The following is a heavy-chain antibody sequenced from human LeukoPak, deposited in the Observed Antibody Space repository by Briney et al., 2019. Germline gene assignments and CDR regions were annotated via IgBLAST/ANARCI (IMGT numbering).Heavy chain of an antibody. V-gene: IGHV4-39*07. D-gene: IGHD3-22*01. J-gene: IGHJ3*02. CDR3: ARDHADDRSAAFDI. Sequence: PSETLSLTCTVSGGSISTSNYYWGWIRQPPGKGLEWIGNIFYSGSTYYSPSLRSRATISLDPSRNQFSLKLSSVTAADTAVYYCARDHADDRSAAFDIWGQGTMVTVSS. CDR1: GGSISTSNYY. CDR2: IFYSGST.